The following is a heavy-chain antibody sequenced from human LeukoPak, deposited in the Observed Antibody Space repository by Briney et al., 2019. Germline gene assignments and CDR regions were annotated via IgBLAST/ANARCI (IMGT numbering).Heavy chain of an antibody. V-gene: IGHV4-39*07. Sequence: SETLSLTCTVSGGSISSSSYYWGWIRQPPGKGLEWIGSIYYSGSTYYNPSLKSRVTISVDTSKNQFSLKPSSVTAADTAVYYCARDRLGYYDFWSGYSPNNWFDPWGQGTLVTVSS. J-gene: IGHJ5*02. CDR2: IYYSGST. CDR1: GGSISSSSYY. CDR3: ARDRLGYYDFWSGYSPNNWFDP. D-gene: IGHD3-3*01.